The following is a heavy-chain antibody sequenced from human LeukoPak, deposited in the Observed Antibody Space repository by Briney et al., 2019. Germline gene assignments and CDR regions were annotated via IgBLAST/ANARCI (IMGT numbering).Heavy chain of an antibody. D-gene: IGHD5-18*01. CDR3: ARASSDDTAMATPFAY. CDR2: ITPIFGTP. J-gene: IGHJ4*02. CDR1: GGTFSNYA. Sequence: ASVKVSCKXSGGTFSNYAINWVRQAPGQGLEWMGGITPIFGTPNYLQKFQGRVTITADKSTRTAYMELSRLRSEDTAIYYCARASSDDTAMATPFAYWGQGTLVTVSS. V-gene: IGHV1-69*06.